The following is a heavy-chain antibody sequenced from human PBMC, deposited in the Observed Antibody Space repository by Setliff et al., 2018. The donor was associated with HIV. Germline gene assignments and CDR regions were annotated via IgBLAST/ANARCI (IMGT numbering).Heavy chain of an antibody. CDR3: AKGAGFYGDYTFDA. J-gene: IGHJ4*02. CDR2: IYSTGST. D-gene: IGHD4-17*01. CDR1: GASISSHY. Sequence: SETLSLTCTVSGASISSHYWSWIRQSPGKELEWIGYIYSTGSTNYNPSLQSRVTISMDASQNNFSLKLTSVTPADTAVYFCAKGAGFYGDYTFDAWGQGSLVTAPQ. V-gene: IGHV4-59*11.